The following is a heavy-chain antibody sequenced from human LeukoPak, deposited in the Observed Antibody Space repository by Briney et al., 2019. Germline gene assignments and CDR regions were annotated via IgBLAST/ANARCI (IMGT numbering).Heavy chain of an antibody. Sequence: GGSLRLSCVASGFTFSRFWMIWVRQAPGKGLEWVAMIKPDGSGEYYLDSVKGRFTISRDNAKNSLYLQMNSLRADDTAVYFCMTGYCSHWYNEGNYWGQGILVTVSS. CDR2: IKPDGSGE. CDR1: GFTFSRFW. V-gene: IGHV3-7*01. J-gene: IGHJ4*02. D-gene: IGHD6-19*01. CDR3: MTGYCSHWYNEGNY.